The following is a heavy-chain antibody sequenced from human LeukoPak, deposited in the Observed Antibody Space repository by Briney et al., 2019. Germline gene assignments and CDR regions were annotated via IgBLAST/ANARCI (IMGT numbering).Heavy chain of an antibody. Sequence: GRSLRLSCAASGFTFSSYGMHWVRQAPGKGLEWVAVIWYDGSNKYYADSVKGRFTISRDNSNNTLYLQMNSLRAEDTAVYYCAKDGRTGTTHLDYWGQGTLVTVSS. CDR2: IWYDGSNK. D-gene: IGHD1-7*01. CDR1: GFTFSSYG. CDR3: AKDGRTGTTHLDY. V-gene: IGHV3-33*06. J-gene: IGHJ4*02.